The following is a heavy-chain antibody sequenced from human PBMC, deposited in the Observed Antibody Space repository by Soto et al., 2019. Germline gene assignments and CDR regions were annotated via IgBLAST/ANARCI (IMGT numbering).Heavy chain of an antibody. CDR3: AKVYSSSKRGPWFDP. V-gene: IGHV3-30*18. Sequence: GGSLRLSCAASGFTFSSYGMHWVRQAPGKGLEWVAVISYDGSNKYYADSVKGRFTISRDNSKNTLYLQMNSLRAEDTAVYYCAKVYSSSKRGPWFDPWGQGTLVTVSS. J-gene: IGHJ5*02. D-gene: IGHD6-13*01. CDR1: GFTFSSYG. CDR2: ISYDGSNK.